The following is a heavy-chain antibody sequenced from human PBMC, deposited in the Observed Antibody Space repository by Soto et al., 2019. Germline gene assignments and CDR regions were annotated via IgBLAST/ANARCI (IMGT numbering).Heavy chain of an antibody. CDR2: INPNSGGT. CDR1: RYTFTCCY. Sequence: GASVEVPCKASRYTFTCCYMRWVRQAPGQGLEWMGWINPNSGGTNYAQKFQGRVTMTRDTSMSTAYLEINSLQTDDTAVYYCNRYYYASSGYSVYWGKGTLVTVSS. D-gene: IGHD3-22*01. V-gene: IGHV1-2*02. CDR3: NRYYYASSGYSVY. J-gene: IGHJ4*02.